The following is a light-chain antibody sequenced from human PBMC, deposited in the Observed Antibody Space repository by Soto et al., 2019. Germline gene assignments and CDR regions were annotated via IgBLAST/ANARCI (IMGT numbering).Light chain of an antibody. J-gene: IGKJ1*01. V-gene: IGKV1-5*03. CDR2: QAS. CDR3: QQHEAYPRT. Sequence: DIQMTQSPSTLSAAIGDRVTITCRASQNINVWVSWYQQKPGKAPKFLIYQASTLQSGVPSRFSGSGSGTEFTLTISSLQPDDFATYYCQQHEAYPRTFGQGTKVEIK. CDR1: QNINVW.